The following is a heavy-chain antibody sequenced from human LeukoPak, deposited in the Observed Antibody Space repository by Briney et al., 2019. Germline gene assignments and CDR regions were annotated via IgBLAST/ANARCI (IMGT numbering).Heavy chain of an antibody. CDR1: GFTFDDYG. D-gene: IGHD2-2*01. J-gene: IGHJ6*03. V-gene: IGHV3-20*04. CDR3: AREEGCSSSSCPYYYYYMDV. Sequence: GGSLRLSCAASGFTFDDYGMSWVRQAPGKGLEWVSGINWNGGRTGYADSVKGRFTISRDNAKNSLYLQMNSLRAEDTALYYCAREEGCSSSSCPYYYYYMDVWGKGTTVTVSS. CDR2: INWNGGRT.